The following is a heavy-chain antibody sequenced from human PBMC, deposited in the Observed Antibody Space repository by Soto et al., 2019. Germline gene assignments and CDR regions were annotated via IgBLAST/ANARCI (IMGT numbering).Heavy chain of an antibody. D-gene: IGHD2-8*01. Sequence: SETLSLTCTVSGGSVSNSNYYWGWIRQSPGKGLEWIGSVYYRGRSYSKSSVKSRVTISVDTSKNQFSLNLNPVTASDTAVYFCVSQRTSVLTQAYFDYWGPGALVTVSS. CDR1: GGSVSNSNYY. CDR2: VYYRGRS. V-gene: IGHV4-39*01. J-gene: IGHJ4*02. CDR3: VSQRTSVLTQAYFDY.